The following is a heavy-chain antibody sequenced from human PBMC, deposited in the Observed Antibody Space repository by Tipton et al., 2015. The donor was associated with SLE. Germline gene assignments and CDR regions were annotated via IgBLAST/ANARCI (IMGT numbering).Heavy chain of an antibody. J-gene: IGHJ4*02. Sequence: TLSLTCTVSGGSISNRSFYWGWIRQPPGKGLEWIGSMYCIGNNYDNPSLKSRVTISLDTSKNPLSLKLSSVTAADTAIYYCARHAGGLRRSFDDWGQGTLVSVSS. CDR2: MYCIGNN. CDR1: GGSISNRSFY. CDR3: ARHAGGLRRSFDD. D-gene: IGHD5/OR15-5a*01. V-gene: IGHV4-39*07.